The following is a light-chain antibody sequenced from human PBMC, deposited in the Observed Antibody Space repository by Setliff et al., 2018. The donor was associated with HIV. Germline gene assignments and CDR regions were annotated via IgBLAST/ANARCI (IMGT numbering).Light chain of an antibody. CDR3: SSYTSSTPLYV. CDR1: SSDVGGYNY. Sequence: QSVLTQPASVSGSPGQSITISCTGSSSDVGGYNYVSWYQQHPGKAPKLMIYAVSNRPSGVSNRFSGPKSGNTASLTISGLQAEDEADYYCSSYTSSTPLYVFGTGTKVTVL. CDR2: AVS. J-gene: IGLJ1*01. V-gene: IGLV2-14*03.